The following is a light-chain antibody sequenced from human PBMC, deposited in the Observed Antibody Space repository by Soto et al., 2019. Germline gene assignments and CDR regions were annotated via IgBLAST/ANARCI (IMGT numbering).Light chain of an antibody. CDR3: QKYSSVIT. CDR2: GAS. V-gene: IGKV1-27*01. Sequence: DIPMTQSPSSLSASVGDRVTITCRASQGISSFVAWYQQKPGKVPRLLISGASTLQSGVPSRFSGSGSGTDFTLTITILQPEDVATYYCQKYSSVITFGQGTRLEIK. CDR1: QGISSF. J-gene: IGKJ5*01.